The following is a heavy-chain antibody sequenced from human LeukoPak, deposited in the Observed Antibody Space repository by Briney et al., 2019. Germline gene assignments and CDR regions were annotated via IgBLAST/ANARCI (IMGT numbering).Heavy chain of an antibody. Sequence: SETLSLTCTVSGGSISGYYWSWIRQPPGKGLEWIGEINHSGSTNYNPSLKSQVTISVDTSKNQFSLKLSSVTAADTAVYYCARGVLYYYDSSGYYYRAYYYYYMDVWGKGTTVTVSS. CDR1: GGSISGYY. CDR3: ARGVLYYYDSSGYYYRAYYYYYMDV. D-gene: IGHD3-22*01. CDR2: INHSGST. J-gene: IGHJ6*03. V-gene: IGHV4-34*01.